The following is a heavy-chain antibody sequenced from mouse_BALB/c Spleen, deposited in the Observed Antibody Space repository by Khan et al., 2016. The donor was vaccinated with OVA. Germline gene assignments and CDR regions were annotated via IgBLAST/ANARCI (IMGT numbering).Heavy chain of an antibody. Sequence: QVRLQQSGAEPARPGASVKMSCKASGYTFTSNTMHWVKQRPGQGLEWIGYINPSSGYTNYNQKFNDKATLTADKSSSTAYMQLSSLTAEDSAVYYDARRTTAYAMDYWGQGTSVTVSS. CDR1: GYTFTSNT. V-gene: IGHV1-4*01. D-gene: IGHD1-2*01. CDR2: INPSSGYT. CDR3: ARRTTAYAMDY. J-gene: IGHJ4*01.